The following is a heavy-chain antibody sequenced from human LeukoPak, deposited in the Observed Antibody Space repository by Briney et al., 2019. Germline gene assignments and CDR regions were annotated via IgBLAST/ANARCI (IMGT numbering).Heavy chain of an antibody. D-gene: IGHD2-15*01. V-gene: IGHV3-74*03. J-gene: IGHJ5*02. CDR3: ARTFEGSPLGWWFDP. CDR2: INADGSST. Sequence: GGSLRLSCAASGFTFSTHWMHWVRQAPGKGLVWVSRINADGSSTMYADSVKGRFTISRDNAKNTLYLQMNSLGAEDTAVYYCARTFEGSPLGWWFDPWGQGTQVTVSS. CDR1: GFTFSTHW.